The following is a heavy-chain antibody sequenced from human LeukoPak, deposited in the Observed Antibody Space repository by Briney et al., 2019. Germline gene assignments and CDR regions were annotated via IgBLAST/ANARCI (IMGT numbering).Heavy chain of an antibody. CDR3: AFGDSLDY. J-gene: IGHJ4*02. CDR1: GYTFTSYD. Sequence: SVKVSCKASGYTFTSYDINWVQQAPGQGLEWMGGIIPIFGTANYAQKFQGRVTITADESTSTAYMELSSLRSEDTAVYYCAFGDSLDYWGQGTLVTVSS. D-gene: IGHD2-21*01. CDR2: IIPIFGTA. V-gene: IGHV1-69*13.